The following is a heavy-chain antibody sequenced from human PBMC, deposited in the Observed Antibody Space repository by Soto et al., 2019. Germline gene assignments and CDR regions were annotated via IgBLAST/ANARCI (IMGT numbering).Heavy chain of an antibody. CDR2: VSYDGSNK. Sequence: GGSLRLSCASSGFTFSSYAMHWVRQAPGKGLEWVAGVSYDGSNKNYADSVKGRFSTSRDNSKNTLNLQVNSLRAEDTAVYYCARGPSSLTRFDYWGQGTLVTVSS. J-gene: IGHJ4*02. CDR1: GFTFSSYA. D-gene: IGHD2-2*01. CDR3: ARGPSSLTRFDY. V-gene: IGHV3-30-3*01.